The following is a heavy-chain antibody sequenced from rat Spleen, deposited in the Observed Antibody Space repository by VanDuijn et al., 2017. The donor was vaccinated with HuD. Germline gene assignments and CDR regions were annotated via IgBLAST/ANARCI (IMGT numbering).Heavy chain of an antibody. Sequence: EVQLVESGGGLVQPGRSLKLSCAASGFTFSNYGMAWVRQTPTKGLEWVASISTGGGNTYYRDSVKGRFTISRDNAKNTQYLQMDSLRSEDTSTYYGARHPLLGSSYKDWYFDFWGPGTMVTVSS. CDR1: GFTFSNYG. J-gene: IGHJ1*01. CDR3: ARHPLLGSSYKDWYFDF. CDR2: ISTGGGNT. V-gene: IGHV5S14*01. D-gene: IGHD1-2*01.